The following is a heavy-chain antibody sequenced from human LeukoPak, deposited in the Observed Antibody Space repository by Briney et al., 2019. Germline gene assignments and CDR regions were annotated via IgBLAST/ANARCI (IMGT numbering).Heavy chain of an antibody. J-gene: IGHJ4*02. CDR2: MLSDGSNK. Sequence: PGRSLRLSCAASGFTFSTYNMHWVRQAPGKGLEWVALMLSDGSNKYHAGSVKGRFTISRDNSKNTLFLQMNSLRDEDTAVYYCAKDSGYSYGHGLDYWGQGTLVTVSS. V-gene: IGHV3-33*06. CDR1: GFTFSTYN. D-gene: IGHD5-18*01. CDR3: AKDSGYSYGHGLDY.